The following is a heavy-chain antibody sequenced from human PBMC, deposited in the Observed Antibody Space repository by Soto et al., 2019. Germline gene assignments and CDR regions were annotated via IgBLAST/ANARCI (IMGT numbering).Heavy chain of an antibody. Sequence: GGSLRLSCAASGFTFSDYWMHWVRQAPGKGLVWVSRINSDGSNTFYADSVKGRFTISRDNAKNTLYLQMNSLRAEDTAVYYCASSLLTPFDYWGQGTLVTVSS. CDR1: GFTFSDYW. J-gene: IGHJ4*02. V-gene: IGHV3-74*01. CDR3: ASSLLTPFDY. D-gene: IGHD7-27*01. CDR2: INSDGSNT.